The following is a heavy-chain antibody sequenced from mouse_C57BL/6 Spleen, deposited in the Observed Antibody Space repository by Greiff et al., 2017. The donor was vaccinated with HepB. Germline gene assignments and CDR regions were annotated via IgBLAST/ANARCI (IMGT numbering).Heavy chain of an antibody. CDR3: ARRRAYGSSYWYYDV. J-gene: IGHJ1*03. V-gene: IGHV1-26*01. Sequence: EVQLQQSGPELVKPGASVKISCKASGYTFTDYYMNWVKQSHGKSLEWIGDINPNNGGTSYNQKLKGKATLTVDKSSSTAYMELRSLTSEDSAVYYCARRRAYGSSYWYYDVWGTGTTVTVSS. D-gene: IGHD1-1*01. CDR2: INPNNGGT. CDR1: GYTFTDYY.